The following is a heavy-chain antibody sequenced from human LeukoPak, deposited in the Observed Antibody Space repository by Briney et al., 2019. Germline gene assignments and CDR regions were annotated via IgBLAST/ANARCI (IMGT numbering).Heavy chain of an antibody. J-gene: IGHJ6*02. D-gene: IGHD6-6*01. Sequence: GASVKVSCKASGYTFTSDGISWVRQAPGQGLEWMGWISAYNGNTNYAQKLQGRVTMTTDTSTSTAYMELRSLRSDDTAVYYCARDEYSSPAGYYGMDVWGQGTTVTVSS. V-gene: IGHV1-18*01. CDR1: GYTFTSDG. CDR2: ISAYNGNT. CDR3: ARDEYSSPAGYYGMDV.